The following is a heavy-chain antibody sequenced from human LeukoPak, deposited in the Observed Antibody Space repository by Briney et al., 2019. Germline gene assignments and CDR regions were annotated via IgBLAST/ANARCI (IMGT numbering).Heavy chain of an antibody. CDR1: GGSISSSSYY. CDR3: ARGIQLHDAFDI. V-gene: IGHV4-39*07. J-gene: IGHJ3*02. D-gene: IGHD5-18*01. Sequence: PSETLSLTCTVSGGSISSSSYYWGWIRQPPGKGLEWIGSIYYSGSTYYNPSLKSRVTISVDTSKNQFSLKLSSVTAADTAVYYCARGIQLHDAFDIWGQGTMVTVSS. CDR2: IYYSGST.